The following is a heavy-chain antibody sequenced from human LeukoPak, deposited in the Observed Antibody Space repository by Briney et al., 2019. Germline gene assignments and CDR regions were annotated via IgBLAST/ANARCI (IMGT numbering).Heavy chain of an antibody. D-gene: IGHD3-3*01. CDR3: AGGGKNLWSGYYRRMYYFDY. CDR2: INHSGST. CDR1: GGSFSGYY. J-gene: IGHJ4*02. V-gene: IGHV4-34*01. Sequence: PSETLSLTCAVYGGSFSGYYWSWIRQPPGKGLEWIGEINHSGSTNYNPSLKSRVTISVDTSKNQFSLKLSSVTAADTAVYYCAGGGKNLWSGYYRRMYYFDYWGQGTLVTVSS.